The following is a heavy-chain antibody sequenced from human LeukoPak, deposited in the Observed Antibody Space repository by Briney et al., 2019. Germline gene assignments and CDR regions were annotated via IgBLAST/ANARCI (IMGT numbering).Heavy chain of an antibody. D-gene: IGHD5-18*01. V-gene: IGHV4-38-2*01. CDR2: IFHSGNT. J-gene: IGHJ4*02. CDR1: AYSISSGYY. Sequence: SETLSLTCAVSAYSISSGYYWGCIRQPPGKGREWIGSIFHSGNTYYNPSLKSRVTISVDTSKNQFSLKLSSVTAADTAVYYCARTFAYANTAMVSDYWGQGTLVTVSS. CDR3: ARTFAYANTAMVSDY.